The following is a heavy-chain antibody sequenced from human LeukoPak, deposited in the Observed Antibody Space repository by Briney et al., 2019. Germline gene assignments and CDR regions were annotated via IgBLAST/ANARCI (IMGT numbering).Heavy chain of an antibody. CDR1: AFTFSSYT. V-gene: IGHV3-30*18. CDR2: ISYDGSNK. CDR3: AKDMQWLGAFDYGMDV. D-gene: IGHD6-19*01. J-gene: IGHJ6*02. Sequence: GGSLRLSCAASAFTFSSYTMTWVRQAPGKGLEWVAVISYDGSNKYYADSVKGRFTISRDNSKNTLYLQMNSLRAEDTAVYYCAKDMQWLGAFDYGMDVWGQGTTVTVSS.